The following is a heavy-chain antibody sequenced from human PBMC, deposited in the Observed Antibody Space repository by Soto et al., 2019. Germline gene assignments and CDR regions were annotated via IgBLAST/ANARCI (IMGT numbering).Heavy chain of an antibody. CDR3: ARVKDRWGGRQQPSAS. CDR2: INDVGIT. V-gene: IGHV4-34*01. J-gene: IGHJ4*02. D-gene: IGHD2-15*01. Sequence: QVQLQKWGTGLLKPSGTLSLPCAVSGGSFRGFYWTWLRQSPGKGLELLGDINDVGITNYNPSLKSRVSIPVATSKSQVSLKLSSVASACTFVYYCARVKDRWGGRQQPSASRGQGTLVTVSS. CDR1: GGSFRGFY.